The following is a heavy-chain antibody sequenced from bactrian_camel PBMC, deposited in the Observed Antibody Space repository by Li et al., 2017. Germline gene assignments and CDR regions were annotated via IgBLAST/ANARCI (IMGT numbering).Heavy chain of an antibody. D-gene: IGHD2*01. CDR2: ISSDDQT. V-gene: IGHV3S55*01. J-gene: IGHJ4*01. CDR1: GSFENSDC. Sequence: HVQLVESGGGSVQAGGSLKLSCSAFGSFENSDCVGWFRQAPGKEREGVAAISSDDQTSYAGSVEGRFTISKDTAKNTLYLQMDNLKPEDTAMYYCAANKPPCYYSETLAAQADDFNHWGQGTQVTVS. CDR3: AANKPPCYYSETLAAQADDFNH.